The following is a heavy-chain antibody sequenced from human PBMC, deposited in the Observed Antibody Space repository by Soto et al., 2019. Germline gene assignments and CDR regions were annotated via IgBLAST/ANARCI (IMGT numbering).Heavy chain of an antibody. CDR1: GGTFSSYA. Sequence: QVQLVQSGAEVKKPGSSVKVSCKASGGTFSSYAISWVRQAPGQGLEWMGGIIPIFGTANYAQKFQGRVTITADEPTSTAYMELSSLRAEDTAVYYCAREREGVTPPNWFDPWGQGTLVTVSS. CDR3: AREREGVTPPNWFDP. V-gene: IGHV1-69*12. D-gene: IGHD4-4*01. J-gene: IGHJ5*02. CDR2: IIPIFGTA.